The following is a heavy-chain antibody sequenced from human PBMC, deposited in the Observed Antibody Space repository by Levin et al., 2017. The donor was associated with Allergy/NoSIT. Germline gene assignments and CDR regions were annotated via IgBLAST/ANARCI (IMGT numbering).Heavy chain of an antibody. CDR3: ARGVTIFGVVIRRRLPDAFDI. CDR1: GGSFSGYY. Sequence: SETLSLTCAVYGGSFSGYYWSWIRQPPGKGLEWIGEINHSGSTNYNPSLKSRVTISVDTSKNQFSLKLSSVTAADTAVYYCARGVTIFGVVIRRRLPDAFDIWGQGTMVTVSS. CDR2: INHSGST. J-gene: IGHJ3*02. D-gene: IGHD3-3*01. V-gene: IGHV4-34*01.